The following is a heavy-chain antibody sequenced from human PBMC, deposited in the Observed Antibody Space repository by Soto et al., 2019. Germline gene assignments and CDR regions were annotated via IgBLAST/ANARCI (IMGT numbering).Heavy chain of an antibody. CDR2: ISSSSSYM. V-gene: IGHV3-21*01. CDR1: GFTFSSYS. D-gene: IGHD6-13*01. Sequence: GGSLRLSCAASGFTFSSYSTNWVRQAPGKGLEWVSSISSSSSYMYYADSVKGRFTISRDNAKNSLYLQMNSLRAEDTAVYYCARELGGGIAAGGGYGMDVWGQGTTVTVSS. CDR3: ARELGGGIAAGGGYGMDV. J-gene: IGHJ6*02.